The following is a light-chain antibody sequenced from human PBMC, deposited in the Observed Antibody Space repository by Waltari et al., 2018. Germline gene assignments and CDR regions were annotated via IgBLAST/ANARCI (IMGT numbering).Light chain of an antibody. Sequence: IKMTQSPSTLSASLGDRVTITCRASQRIRDWLAWYQQKPGKAPKLLIHRSSTLASGVPSRFSGSGSGTEFTLTISGLQPDDFATYYCQQYDNYFYTFGQGTKLEI. CDR2: RSS. V-gene: IGKV1-5*03. CDR3: QQYDNYFYT. CDR1: QRIRDW. J-gene: IGKJ2*01.